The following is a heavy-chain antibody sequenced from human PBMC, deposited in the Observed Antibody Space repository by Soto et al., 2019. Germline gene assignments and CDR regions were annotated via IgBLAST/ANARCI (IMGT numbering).Heavy chain of an antibody. Sequence: EVQLLESGGGLVQPGGSLRLSCAASGFTFSSYAMSWVRQAPGKGLEWVSAICGGGGSTYYADSVKGRFTISRDNSKNPLYQQMNRLRAEDTAVYYCAKEDDFWSVYPNNWFHPWGQGTLVTVSS. CDR2: ICGGGGST. CDR1: GFTFSSYA. V-gene: IGHV3-23*01. CDR3: AKEDDFWSVYPNNWFHP. D-gene: IGHD3-3*01. J-gene: IGHJ5*02.